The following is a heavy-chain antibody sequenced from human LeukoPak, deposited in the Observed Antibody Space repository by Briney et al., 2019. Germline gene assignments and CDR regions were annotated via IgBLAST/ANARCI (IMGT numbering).Heavy chain of an antibody. Sequence: ASVKVSCKASGYTFTGYYMHWVRQAPGQGLEWMGWINPNSGGTNYAQKFQGRVTMTRDTSISTAYMELSRLRSDDTAVYYCARAARGVPVRGVSLYYYYGMDVWGQGTTVTVSS. V-gene: IGHV1-2*02. CDR3: ARAARGVPVRGVSLYYYYGMDV. J-gene: IGHJ6*02. CDR2: INPNSGGT. D-gene: IGHD3-10*01. CDR1: GYTFTGYY.